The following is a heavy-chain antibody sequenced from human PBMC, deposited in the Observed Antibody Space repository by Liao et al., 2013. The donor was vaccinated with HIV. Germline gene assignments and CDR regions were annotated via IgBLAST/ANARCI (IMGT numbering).Heavy chain of an antibody. CDR2: IYTSGNT. D-gene: IGHD4-23*01. V-gene: IGHV4-4*07. J-gene: IGHJ4*02. CDR1: GGSINNHY. CDR3: ARGGGGKGFDS. Sequence: QVQLQESGPGLVKPSETLSLTCAVSGGSINNHYWNWIRQPAGRGLEWIGRIYTSGNTNYNPSLKSRVTLSVDTSKNQFSLKLRSVTAADTAVYYCARGGGGKGFDSWGQGILVTVSS.